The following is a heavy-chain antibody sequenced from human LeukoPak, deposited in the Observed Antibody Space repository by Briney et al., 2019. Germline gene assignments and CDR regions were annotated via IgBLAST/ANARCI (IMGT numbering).Heavy chain of an antibody. CDR2: IYSGGST. CDR3: ARDGYSGSLRLGFDY. V-gene: IGHV3-66*01. CDR1: GFTVSSNY. D-gene: IGHD1-26*01. J-gene: IGHJ4*02. Sequence: PGGSLRLSCAASGFTVSSNYMSWVRQAPGKGLEWVSVIYSGGSTYYADSVKGRFTISRDNSKNTLYLQMNSLRAEDTAVYYCARDGYSGSLRLGFDYWGQGTLVTVSS.